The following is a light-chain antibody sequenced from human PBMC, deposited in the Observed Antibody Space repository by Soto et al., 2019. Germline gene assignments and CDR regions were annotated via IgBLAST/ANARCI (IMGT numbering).Light chain of an antibody. J-gene: IGKJ1*01. Sequence: VMTQTPLSLPVTPGEPASISCRSSQSLLDRDDGNTYLNWFQQRPGQSPRRLIYKVSNRDSGVPDRFSASGSGTDFTLKISRVEAEDVGVYFCMQGTHWPWTFGQGTKVEI. CDR2: KVS. V-gene: IGKV2-30*01. CDR3: MQGTHWPWT. CDR1: QSLLDRDDGNTY.